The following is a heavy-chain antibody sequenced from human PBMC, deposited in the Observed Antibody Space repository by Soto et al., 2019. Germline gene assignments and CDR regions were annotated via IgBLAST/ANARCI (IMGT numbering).Heavy chain of an antibody. V-gene: IGHV3-30*18. Sequence: GGSLRLSCAASGFTFSSYGMHWVRQAPGKGLEWVAVTSYDGSNKYYADSVKGRFTISRDNSKNTLYLQMNSLRAEDTAVYYCAKRGLGDSFFPIYFDYWGQGTLVTVSS. CDR1: GFTFSSYG. J-gene: IGHJ4*02. D-gene: IGHD2-21*02. CDR2: TSYDGSNK. CDR3: AKRGLGDSFFPIYFDY.